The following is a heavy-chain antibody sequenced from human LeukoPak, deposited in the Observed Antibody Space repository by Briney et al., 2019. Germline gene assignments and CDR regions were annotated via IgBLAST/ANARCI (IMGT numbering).Heavy chain of an antibody. CDR2: IYYSGST. CDR3: ARGTVFYYDSSGSFDY. Sequence: PSETLSLTCTVSGGSISSYYWSWIRQPPGKGLEWIGYIYYSGSTNHNPSLKSRVTISVHTSKNQFSLKLSSVTAADTAVYYCARGTVFYYDSSGSFDYWGQGTLATVSS. J-gene: IGHJ4*02. D-gene: IGHD3-22*01. V-gene: IGHV4-59*08. CDR1: GGSISSYY.